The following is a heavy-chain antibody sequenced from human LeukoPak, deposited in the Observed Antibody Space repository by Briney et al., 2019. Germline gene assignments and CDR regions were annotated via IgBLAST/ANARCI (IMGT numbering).Heavy chain of an antibody. CDR3: ARGQLSTAMDYYFDY. V-gene: IGHV3-21*01. J-gene: IGHJ4*02. CDR1: GFTFSSYS. CDR2: ISSSSSYI. Sequence: GGSLRLSCAASGFTFSSYSMNWVRQAPGKGLEWVSSISSSSSYIYYADSVKGRFTISRDNAKNSLYLQMNSLRAEDTAVYYCARGQLSTAMDYYFDYWGQGTLVTVSS. D-gene: IGHD5-18*01.